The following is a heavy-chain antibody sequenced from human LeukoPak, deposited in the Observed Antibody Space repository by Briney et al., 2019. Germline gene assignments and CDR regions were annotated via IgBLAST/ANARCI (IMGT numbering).Heavy chain of an antibody. V-gene: IGHV5-51*01. J-gene: IGHJ5*02. D-gene: IGHD6-6*01. CDR1: GYSFTNYW. CDR2: IYPGDSDT. Sequence: PGESLKISCKGSGYSFTNYWIGWVRQMPGKGLEWMGIIYPGDSDTRYSPSFQGQVTISADKSISTAYLQWSSLKASDTAMYYRARRGKTRFDVPRSSSANWFGPWGQGTLVTVSS. CDR3: ARRGKTRFDVPRSSSANWFGP.